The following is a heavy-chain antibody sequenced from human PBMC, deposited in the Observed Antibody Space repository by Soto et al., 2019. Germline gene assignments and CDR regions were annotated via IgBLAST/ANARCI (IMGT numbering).Heavy chain of an antibody. CDR2: IIPIFGTA. CDR1: RGTFSSYA. J-gene: IGHJ6*02. D-gene: IGHD2-2*01. Sequence: SVKVSCKASRGTFSSYAISWVRQAPGQGXEWMGGIIPIFGTANYEQKFQGRVTITADESTSTAYMELSSLRSEDTAVYYCARDAVLKRLGYCSSTSCADYYYYYGMDVWGQGTTVTVSS. CDR3: ARDAVLKRLGYCSSTSCADYYYYYGMDV. V-gene: IGHV1-69*13.